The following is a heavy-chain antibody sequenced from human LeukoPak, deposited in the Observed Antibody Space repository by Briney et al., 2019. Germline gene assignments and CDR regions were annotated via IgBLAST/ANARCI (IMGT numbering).Heavy chain of an antibody. CDR3: ARVAGSSSWWGGSAFDI. J-gene: IGHJ3*02. V-gene: IGHV4-59*01. CDR2: IYYSGST. Sequence: SETLSLTCTVSGGSISSYYWSWIRQPPGKGLEWIGYIYYSGSTNYNPSLKSRVTVSVDTSKNQFSLKLSSVTAADTAVYYCARVAGSSSWWGGSAFDIWGQGTMVTVSS. CDR1: GGSISSYY. D-gene: IGHD6-13*01.